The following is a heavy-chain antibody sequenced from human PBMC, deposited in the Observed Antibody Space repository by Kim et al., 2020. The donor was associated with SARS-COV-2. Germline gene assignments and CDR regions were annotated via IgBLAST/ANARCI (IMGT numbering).Heavy chain of an antibody. D-gene: IGHD3-22*01. J-gene: IGHJ3*02. CDR1: GDSISSYY. CDR2: IYYSGST. V-gene: IGHV4-59*13. CDR3: ARVYYYDSSGYYPGHDAFDI. Sequence: SETLSLTCTVSGDSISSYYWTWIRQPPGKGLEWIGYIYYSGSTNYNPSLESRVTISVDTSKNQFSLKLSSVTAADTAVYYCARVYYYDSSGYYPGHDAFDIWGQGTMVTVSS.